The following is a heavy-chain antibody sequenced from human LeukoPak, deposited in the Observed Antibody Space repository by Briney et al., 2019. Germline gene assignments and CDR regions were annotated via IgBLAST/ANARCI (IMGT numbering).Heavy chain of an antibody. Sequence: SETLSLTCTVSGGSISSSSYYWGWIRQPPGKGLEWIGSIYYSGSTYYNPSLKSRVTISVDTSKNQFSLKLSSVTAADTAVYYCARCITGTTVSDYWGQGTLVTVSS. CDR2: IYYSGST. J-gene: IGHJ4*02. CDR1: GGSISSSSYY. V-gene: IGHV4-39*07. CDR3: ARCITGTTVSDY. D-gene: IGHD1-7*01.